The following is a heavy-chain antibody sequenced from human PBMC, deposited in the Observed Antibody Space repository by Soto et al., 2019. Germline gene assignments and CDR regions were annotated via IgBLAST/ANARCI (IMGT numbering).Heavy chain of an antibody. J-gene: IGHJ6*02. Sequence: QVQLQESGPGLVKPSETLSLTCTVSGGSVSSGSYYWSWIRQPPGKGREWIGYIYYSGSTNYNPSLKSRVTISVDTSKNQFSLQLSSVTAADTAVYYCARGIEGWYQGRYYYGMDVWGQGTTVTVSS. CDR2: IYYSGST. CDR3: ARGIEGWYQGRYYYGMDV. CDR1: GGSVSSGSYY. D-gene: IGHD6-19*01. V-gene: IGHV4-61*01.